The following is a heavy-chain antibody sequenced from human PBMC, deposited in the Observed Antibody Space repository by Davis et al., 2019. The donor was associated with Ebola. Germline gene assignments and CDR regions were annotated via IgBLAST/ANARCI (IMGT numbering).Heavy chain of an antibody. CDR3: ARGGRWLTWGT. CDR1: GGSISSSNW. D-gene: IGHD5-24*01. CDR2: INHSGST. Sequence: MPSETLSLTCAVSGGSISSSNWWSWVRQPPGKGLEWIGEINHSGSTNYNPSLKSRVTISVDTSKNQFSLKLSSVTAADTAVYYCARGGRWLTWGTWGQGTLVTVSS. J-gene: IGHJ5*02. V-gene: IGHV4-4*02.